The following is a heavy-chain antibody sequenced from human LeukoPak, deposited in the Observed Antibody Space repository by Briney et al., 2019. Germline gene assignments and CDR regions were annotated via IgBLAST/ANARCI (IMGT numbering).Heavy chain of an antibody. CDR2: ISGSGGST. D-gene: IGHD2-2*01. Sequence: PGGSLRLSCAASGFTFSAHAMTWVRQAPGEGLEWVSGISGSGGSTYYTDSVKGRFTISRDNSKNTLHLQMSSLRAEDTALYYCVKDRCDRTTCPEVWGQGTLVTVSS. CDR1: GFTFSAHA. J-gene: IGHJ4*02. CDR3: VKDRCDRTTCPEV. V-gene: IGHV3-23*01.